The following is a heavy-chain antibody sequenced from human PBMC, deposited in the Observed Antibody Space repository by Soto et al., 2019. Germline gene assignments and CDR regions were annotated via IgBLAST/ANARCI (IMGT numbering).Heavy chain of an antibody. V-gene: IGHV3-30-3*01. CDR3: AKDLRSWNDFLWLA. J-gene: IGHJ5*02. CDR2: ISYDGSNK. Sequence: LRLSCAASGFTFSSYAMHWVGQAPGKGLEWVAVISYDGSNKYYADSVKGRFTISRDNSKNTLYLQMNSLRSDDTAIYYCAKDLRSWNDFLWLAWGQGTQVTVSS. D-gene: IGHD1-1*01. CDR1: GFTFSSYA.